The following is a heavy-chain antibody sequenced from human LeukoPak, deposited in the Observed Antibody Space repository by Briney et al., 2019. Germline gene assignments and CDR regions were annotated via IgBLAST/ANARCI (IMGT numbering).Heavy chain of an antibody. CDR1: GGTFSSYA. D-gene: IGHD3-3*01. J-gene: IGHJ6*03. V-gene: IGHV1-69*05. Sequence: SVKVSCKASGGTFSSYAISWVRQAPGQGLEWMGGIIPIFGTANYAQKFQGRVTITTDESTSTAYMELSSLRTEDTAVYYCARVDDFSYYYYYMDVWGKGTTVTVSS. CDR3: ARVDDFSYYYYYMDV. CDR2: IIPIFGTA.